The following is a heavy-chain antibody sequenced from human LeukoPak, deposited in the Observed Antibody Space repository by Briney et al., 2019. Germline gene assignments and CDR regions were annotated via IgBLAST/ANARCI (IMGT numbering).Heavy chain of an antibody. Sequence: GGSLRLSCAASGFTFSSYNMNWVRQAPGEGLEWVSSISSYIYYADSVKGRFTISRDNSKNSLFLQMNSLRAEDTAVYYCARLGSLAALDYWGQGILVTVSS. CDR3: ARLGSLAALDY. CDR1: GFTFSSYN. V-gene: IGHV3-21*01. D-gene: IGHD6-13*01. CDR2: ISSYI. J-gene: IGHJ4*02.